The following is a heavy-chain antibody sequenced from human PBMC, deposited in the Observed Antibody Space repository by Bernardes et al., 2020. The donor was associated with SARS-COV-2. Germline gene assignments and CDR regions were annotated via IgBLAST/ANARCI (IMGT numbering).Heavy chain of an antibody. CDR3: ARLNPSYYDFWSGYTGGWFDP. V-gene: IGHV4-59*08. CDR2: IYYSGST. J-gene: IGHJ5*02. D-gene: IGHD3-3*01. Sequence: SETLSLTCTVSGGSISSYYWSWIRQPPGKGLEWIGYIYYSGSTNYNPSLKSRVTISVDTSKNQFSLKLSSVTAADTAVYYCARLNPSYYDFWSGYTGGWFDPWGQGTLVTVSS. CDR1: GGSISSYY.